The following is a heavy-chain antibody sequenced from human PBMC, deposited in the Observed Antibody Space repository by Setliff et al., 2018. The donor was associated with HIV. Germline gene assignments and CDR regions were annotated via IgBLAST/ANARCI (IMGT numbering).Heavy chain of an antibody. D-gene: IGHD6-13*01. CDR2: IFYSGST. J-gene: IGHJ4*02. CDR1: GGSISSGGYP. Sequence: SETLSLTCTVSGGSISSGGYPWSWIRQHPGKGLEWIGYIFYSGSTSYSPSLKSRVTISIDTSKNQFSLELTSLIAADTAVYYCAREECTSWPRVHYWGQGALVTVSS. V-gene: IGHV4-61*08. CDR3: AREECTSWPRVHY.